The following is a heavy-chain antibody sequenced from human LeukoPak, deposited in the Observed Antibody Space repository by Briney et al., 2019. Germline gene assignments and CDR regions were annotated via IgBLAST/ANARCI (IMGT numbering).Heavy chain of an antibody. CDR3: ARGGSRAAYDY. CDR1: GYTFTSYD. V-gene: IGHV1-2*02. Sequence: ASVKVSCKASGYTFTSYDINWVRQATGQRLEWMGWMNPNSGGTNYAQKFQRRVTMTRYTSISTANMELSRLRSDDTAVYCCARGGSRAAYDYWGQGTLVTVSS. CDR2: MNPNSGGT. D-gene: IGHD3-16*01. J-gene: IGHJ4*02.